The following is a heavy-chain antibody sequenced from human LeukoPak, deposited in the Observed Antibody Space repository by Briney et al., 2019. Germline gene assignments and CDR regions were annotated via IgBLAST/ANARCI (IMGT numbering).Heavy chain of an antibody. CDR1: GGTFSSYA. CDR3: ARAAASYYYDSSGYLAY. D-gene: IGHD3-22*01. V-gene: IGHV1-69*13. J-gene: IGHJ4*02. Sequence: SVKVSCKASGGTFSSYAISWVRQAPGQGLEWMGGIIPIFGTANYAQKFQGRVTITADESTSTAYMELSSLRSEDTAVYYCARAAASYYYDSSGYLAYWGQGTLVTVSS. CDR2: IIPIFGTA.